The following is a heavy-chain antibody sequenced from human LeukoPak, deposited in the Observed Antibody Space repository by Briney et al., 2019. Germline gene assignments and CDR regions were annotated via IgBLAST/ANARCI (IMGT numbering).Heavy chain of an antibody. V-gene: IGHV3-9*01. D-gene: IGHD3-16*01. J-gene: IGHJ5*02. CDR2: ISWNSGSI. CDR1: GFTFDDYA. CDR3: AKDMGSEITFGGVP. Sequence: GGSLRLSCAASGFTFDDYAMHWVRQAPGKGLEWVSGISWNSGSIGYADSVKGRFTISRDNAKNSLYLQMNSLRAEDTALYYCAKDMGSEITFGGVPWGQGTLVTVSS.